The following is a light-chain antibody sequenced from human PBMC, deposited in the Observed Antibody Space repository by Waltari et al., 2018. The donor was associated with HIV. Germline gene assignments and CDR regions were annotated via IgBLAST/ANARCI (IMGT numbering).Light chain of an antibody. V-gene: IGLV1-47*01. J-gene: IGLJ1*01. Sequence: QSVLTQPPSASGTSGQRVTISCSGSSSNIGSNYVYCYQQLPGPAPKLLIYRNNQRPSGVPDRFSGSKSGTSASLAISGLRSEDEADYYCAAWDDSLSGRYVFGTGTKVTVL. CDR3: AAWDDSLSGRYV. CDR1: SSNIGSNY. CDR2: RNN.